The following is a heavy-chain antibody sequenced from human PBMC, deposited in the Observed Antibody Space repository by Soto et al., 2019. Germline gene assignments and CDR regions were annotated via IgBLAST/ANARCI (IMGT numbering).Heavy chain of an antibody. J-gene: IGHJ4*02. V-gene: IGHV3-7*03. CDR3: AKSYYDILTGHAY. CDR2: LNQDGSER. Sequence: GGSLRLSCVTSGFTFSDSWMNWVRQAPGKGLEWVANLNQDGSERKYVDSVKGRFTISRDNSKNTLYLQMNSLRAEDTAVYYCAKSYYDILTGHAYWGQGTPVTVSS. CDR1: GFTFSDSW. D-gene: IGHD3-9*01.